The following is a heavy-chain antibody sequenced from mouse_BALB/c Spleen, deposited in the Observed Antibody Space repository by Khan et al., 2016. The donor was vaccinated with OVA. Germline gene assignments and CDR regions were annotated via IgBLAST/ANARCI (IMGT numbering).Heavy chain of an antibody. V-gene: IGHV5-6*01. CDR3: ARLAYYYNSEGFAY. Sequence: EVELVESGGDLVKPGGSLKLSCAASEFTFSTYGMSWVRQTPDMRLEWVATISSGGHYTYYPDNVKGRFTISRDNAKNTLYLQMSSLKSEDTDVYYCARLAYYYNSEGFAYWGQGTLVTVST. J-gene: IGHJ3*01. CDR2: ISSGGHYT. D-gene: IGHD1-1*01. CDR1: EFTFSTYG.